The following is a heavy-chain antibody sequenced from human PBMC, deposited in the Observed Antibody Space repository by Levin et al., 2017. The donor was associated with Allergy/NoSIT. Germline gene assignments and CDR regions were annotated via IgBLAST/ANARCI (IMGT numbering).Heavy chain of an antibody. CDR2: ITHSGSP. J-gene: IGHJ3*02. V-gene: IGHV4-34*01. Sequence: SETLSLTCAVYNGSFSGYSWTWIRQPPGKGLEWIGEITHSGSPTYNPSLKSRVSISVDTSKNHFSLTLRSVSAADTAVYYCAGATLWFGADDAFEIWGQGTLVTVSS. D-gene: IGHD3-10*01. CDR1: NGSFSGYS. CDR3: AGATLWFGADDAFEI.